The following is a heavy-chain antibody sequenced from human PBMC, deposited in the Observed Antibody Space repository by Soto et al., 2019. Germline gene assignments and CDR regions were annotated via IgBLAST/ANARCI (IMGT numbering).Heavy chain of an antibody. V-gene: IGHV4-59*02. CDR3: ATGRGGYATPY. CDR2: MYYGGNT. D-gene: IGHD5-12*01. J-gene: IGHJ4*02. Sequence: QVQLEESGPGLVKPSETLSLACSVSGASVTTSYWNWIRPPPGKTLEWIGHMYYGGNTDYNPSLQGRVSFSVDTSTTQSSPNLTSLTAADTAVSYCATGRGGYATPYWGQGILVVVSS. CDR1: GASVTTSY.